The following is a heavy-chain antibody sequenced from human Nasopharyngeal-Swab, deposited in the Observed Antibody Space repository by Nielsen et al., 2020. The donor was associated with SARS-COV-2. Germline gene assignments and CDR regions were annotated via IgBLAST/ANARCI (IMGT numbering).Heavy chain of an antibody. Sequence: RQAPGKGLEWIGSIYYSGSTYYNASLKSRVTISVDTSKNQFSLKLSSVTAADTAVYYCARNLRFLEWLAHSPHYYYYGMDVWGQGTTVTVSS. CDR3: ARNLRFLEWLAHSPHYYYYGMDV. J-gene: IGHJ6*02. V-gene: IGHV4-39*01. CDR2: IYYSGST. D-gene: IGHD3-3*01.